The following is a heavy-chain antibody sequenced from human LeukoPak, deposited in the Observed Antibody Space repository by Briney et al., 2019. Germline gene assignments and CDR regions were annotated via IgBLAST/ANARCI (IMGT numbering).Heavy chain of an antibody. V-gene: IGHV4-4*02. D-gene: IGHD3-9*01. CDR1: GFTVSSNY. CDR3: ATYFDILTGYTFDS. J-gene: IGHJ4*02. Sequence: GSLRLSCAASGFTVSSNYMSWVRQPPGKGLEWIGEIHHSGSTKYSPSLKSRVTISEDKSKNQLSLTLSSVTAADTAVYYCATYFDILTGYTFDSWGQGTLVTVSS. CDR2: IHHSGST.